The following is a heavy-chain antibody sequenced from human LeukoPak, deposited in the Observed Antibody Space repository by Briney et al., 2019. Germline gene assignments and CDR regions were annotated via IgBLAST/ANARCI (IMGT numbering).Heavy chain of an antibody. CDR2: INPNSGGT. V-gene: IGHV1-2*02. Sequence: GASVKDACKASGYTFIGYYMHWVGQAPGQGMEWMGLINPNSGGTNYAQKFQGRVTMTRDRCISTAYLELGRLRSDDTAVYDCARGSPELPRDWRQGTLVTVSS. D-gene: IGHD1-26*01. J-gene: IGHJ4*02. CDR1: GYTFIGYY. CDR3: ARGSPELPRD.